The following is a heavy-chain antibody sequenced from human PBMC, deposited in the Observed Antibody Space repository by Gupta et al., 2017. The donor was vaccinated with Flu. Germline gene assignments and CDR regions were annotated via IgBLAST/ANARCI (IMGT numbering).Heavy chain of an antibody. Sequence: CIAPGFDFNRYEMSWPGQAPGRWRELVAGIGSSAVTYYTDPGLVRFAVSRDNANNIFYLQMSSLSADDSAVYYCARGQWDNWGRGTTVTVSS. CDR2: IGSSAVT. CDR3: ARGQWDN. D-gene: IGHD6-19*01. V-gene: IGHV3-48*03. CDR1: GFDFNRYE. J-gene: IGHJ4*02.